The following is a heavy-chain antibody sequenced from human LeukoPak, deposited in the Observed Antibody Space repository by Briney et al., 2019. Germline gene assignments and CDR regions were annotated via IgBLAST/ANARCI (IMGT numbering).Heavy chain of an antibody. V-gene: IGHV3-66*01. CDR1: KFTVSSKY. CDR2: IYSGGST. Sequence: GGSLRLSCAASKFTVSSKYMSWVRQAPGKGLEWVSVIYSGGSTHYADSVKGRFTISRDNSKNTLYLQMNSLRAEDAAVYYCASLYYGGNNFDYWGQGTLVTVSS. D-gene: IGHD4-23*01. CDR3: ASLYYGGNNFDY. J-gene: IGHJ4*02.